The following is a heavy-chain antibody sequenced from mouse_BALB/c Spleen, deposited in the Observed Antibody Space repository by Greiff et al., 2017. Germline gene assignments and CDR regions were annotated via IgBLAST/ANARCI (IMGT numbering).Heavy chain of an antibody. CDR2: ISDGGSYT. CDR1: GFTFSDYY. CDR3: ARDPSTVVPYWYFDV. V-gene: IGHV5-4*02. Sequence: EVKVIESGGGLVKPGGSLKLSCAASGFTFSDYYMYWVRQTPEKRLEWVATISDGGSYTYYPDSVKGRFTISRDNAKNNLYLQMSSLKSEDTAMYYCARDPSTVVPYWYFDVWGAGTTVTVSS. J-gene: IGHJ1*01. D-gene: IGHD1-1*01.